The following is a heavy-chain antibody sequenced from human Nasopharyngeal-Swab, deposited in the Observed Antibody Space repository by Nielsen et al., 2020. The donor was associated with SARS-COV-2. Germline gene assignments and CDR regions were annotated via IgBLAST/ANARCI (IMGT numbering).Heavy chain of an antibody. Sequence: GGSLRLSCAAFGFTFSSYWMSWVRQAPGKGLEWVANIKQDGSEKYYVDSVKGRFTISRDHAKNSLYLQMNSLRAEDTAVYYCARDSRGYSYGYIYFDYWGQGTLVTVSS. CDR3: ARDSRGYSYGYIYFDY. CDR2: IKQDGSEK. V-gene: IGHV3-7*03. CDR1: GFTFSSYW. J-gene: IGHJ4*02. D-gene: IGHD5-18*01.